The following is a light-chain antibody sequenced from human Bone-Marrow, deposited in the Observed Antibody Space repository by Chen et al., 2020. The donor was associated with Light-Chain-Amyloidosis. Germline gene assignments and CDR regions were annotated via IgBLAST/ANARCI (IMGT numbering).Light chain of an antibody. Sequence: DIQMTQSPSSLSASLGDRVTITCRASQSISNHLNWYQQQPGKAPNLLIFAATRLQSGVPGRFSGSESGTDFTLTINGLQPEDFATYFCQQGYSAPFTFGPGARVDI. CDR2: AAT. J-gene: IGKJ3*01. CDR3: QQGYSAPFT. CDR1: QSISNH. V-gene: IGKV1-39*01.